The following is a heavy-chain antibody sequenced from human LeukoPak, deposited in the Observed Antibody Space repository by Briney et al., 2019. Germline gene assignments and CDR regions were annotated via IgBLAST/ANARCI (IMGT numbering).Heavy chain of an antibody. V-gene: IGHV3-23*01. J-gene: IGHJ4*02. CDR1: GFTFSSYA. CDR2: ISGSGGST. CDR3: ATFGLVAALDL. D-gene: IGHD5-12*01. Sequence: GESLRLSCAASGFTFSSYAMSWVRQAPGKGLEWISAISGSGGSTYYADTLKGRFTITRDNSKNTLYLQMNSLRAEDTAVYYCATFGLVAALDLWGQGTLVTVSS.